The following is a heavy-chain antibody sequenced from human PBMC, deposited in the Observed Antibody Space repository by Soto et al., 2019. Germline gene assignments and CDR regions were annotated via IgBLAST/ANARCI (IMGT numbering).Heavy chain of an antibody. CDR1: GFTFSDYY. D-gene: IGHD3-3*01. CDR2: ISSSGSTI. V-gene: IGHV3-11*01. CDR3: ARVGYYDFWSGFIEYYYYMDV. Sequence: GSLRLSCAASGFTFSDYYMSWIRQAPGKGLEWVSYISSSGSTIYYADSVKGRFTISRDNAKNSLYLQMNSLRAEDTAVYYCARVGYYDFWSGFIEYYYYMDVWGKGTTVTVSS. J-gene: IGHJ6*03.